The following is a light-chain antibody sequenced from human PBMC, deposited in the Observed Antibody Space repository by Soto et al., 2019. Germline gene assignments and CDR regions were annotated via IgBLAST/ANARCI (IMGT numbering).Light chain of an antibody. V-gene: IGKV1-5*01. J-gene: IGKJ1*01. CDR1: QSISSW. CDR3: QQYNNYQWT. Sequence: DIQMTQSPSTLSASVGDRVTITCRASQSISSWLAWYQQKPGKAPNVLIYDASSLKSGVPSRFSGSGAGTEFKLTITRLRPDDFATYYCQQYNNYQWTFGQGTKVEIK. CDR2: DAS.